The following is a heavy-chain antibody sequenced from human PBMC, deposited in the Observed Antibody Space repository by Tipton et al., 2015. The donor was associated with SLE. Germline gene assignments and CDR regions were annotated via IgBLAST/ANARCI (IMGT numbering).Heavy chain of an antibody. CDR1: GDSISSYY. CDR3: ARHSEYNWFDR. J-gene: IGHJ5*02. V-gene: IGHV4-4*09. Sequence: TLSLTCTVSGDSISSYYWSWIRQPPGKGLEWIGYIYTSGNTNYNPSLKSRVTISGDTSKNQFSLNLNSVTAADTAVYYCARHSEYNWFDRWGQGTLVTVSS. D-gene: IGHD6-6*01. CDR2: IYTSGNT.